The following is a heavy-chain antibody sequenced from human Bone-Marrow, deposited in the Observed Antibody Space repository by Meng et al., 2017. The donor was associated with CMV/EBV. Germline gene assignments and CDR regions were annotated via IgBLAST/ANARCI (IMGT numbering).Heavy chain of an antibody. CDR2: IYYSGST. D-gene: IGHD4-17*01. Sequence: SETLSLTCTVSGGSISSYYWSWVRQPPGKGLEWIGYIYYSGSTNYNPSLKSRVTISVDTSQNQFSLKLSSVTAADTAVYYCARDRGDMTTVLFWGQGTRVTCYS. V-gene: IGHV4-59*12. J-gene: IGHJ4*02. CDR3: ARDRGDMTTVLF. CDR1: GGSISSYY.